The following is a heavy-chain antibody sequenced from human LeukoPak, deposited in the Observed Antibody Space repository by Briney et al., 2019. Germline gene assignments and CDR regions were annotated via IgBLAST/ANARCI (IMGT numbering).Heavy chain of an antibody. CDR3: ARDPYYYDSSGYKTRTFDY. V-gene: IGHV4-39*07. Sequence: PSGTLSLTCTVSGGSISSSSYYWGWIRQPPGKGLEWIGSIYYSGSTYYNPSLKSRVTISVDTSKNQFSLKLSSVTAADTAVYYCARDPYYYDSSGYKTRTFDYWGQGTLVTVSS. J-gene: IGHJ4*02. CDR1: GGSISSSSYY. CDR2: IYYSGST. D-gene: IGHD3-22*01.